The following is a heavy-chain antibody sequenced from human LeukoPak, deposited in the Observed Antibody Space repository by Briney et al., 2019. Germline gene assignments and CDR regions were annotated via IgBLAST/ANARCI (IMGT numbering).Heavy chain of an antibody. V-gene: IGHV3-21*04. CDR1: GFTFSRYT. D-gene: IGHD6-19*01. CDR2: ISSSSSYI. CDR3: ARRSGIAVAGAFDY. J-gene: IGHJ4*02. Sequence: GGSLRLSCAASGFTFSRYTMIWVRQAPGKGLEWVSSISSSSSYIYYADSVKGRFTISRDNSKNTLYLQMNSLRAEDTAVYYCARRSGIAVAGAFDYWGQGTLVTVSS.